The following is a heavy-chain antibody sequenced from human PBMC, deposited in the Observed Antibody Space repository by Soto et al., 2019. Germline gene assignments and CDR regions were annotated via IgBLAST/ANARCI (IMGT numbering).Heavy chain of an antibody. CDR2: IYYSGST. V-gene: IGHV4-39*01. D-gene: IGHD2-2*01. CDR3: ASVLIVIDCISTSCYASGGDAFDI. Sequence: QLQLQESGPGLVKPSETLSLTCTVSGGSISSSSYYWGWIRQPPGKGLEWIGSIYYSGSTYYNPSLKSRVTISVDTSKNQFSLKLSSLTAADTAVYYCASVLIVIDCISTSCYASGGDAFDIWGQGTMVTVSS. CDR1: GGSISSSSYY. J-gene: IGHJ3*02.